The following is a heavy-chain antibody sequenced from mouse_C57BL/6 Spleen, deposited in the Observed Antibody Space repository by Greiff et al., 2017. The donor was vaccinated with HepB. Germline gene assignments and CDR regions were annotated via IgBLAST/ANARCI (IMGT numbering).Heavy chain of an antibody. V-gene: IGHV5-17*01. D-gene: IGHD2-3*01. CDR1: GFTFSDYG. J-gene: IGHJ2*01. Sequence: DVMLVESGGGLVKPGGSLKLSCAASGFTFSDYGMHWVRQAPEKGLEWVAYISSGSSTIYYADTVKGRFTISRDNAKNTLFLQMTSLRSEDTAMYYCARCDGYYDFDYWGQGTTLTVSS. CDR3: ARCDGYYDFDY. CDR2: ISSGSSTI.